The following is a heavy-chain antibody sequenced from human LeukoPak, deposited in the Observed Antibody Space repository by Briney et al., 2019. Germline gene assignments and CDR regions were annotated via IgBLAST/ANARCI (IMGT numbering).Heavy chain of an antibody. CDR3: AELGITMIGGV. CDR2: ISSSSSTI. CDR1: GFTFSSYS. Sequence: GESLRLSCAASGFTFSSYSMNWVRQAPGKGLEWVSYISSSSSTIYYADSVKGRFTISRDNAKNSLYLQMNSLRAEDTAVYYCAELGITMIGGVWGKGTTVTISS. D-gene: IGHD3-10*02. V-gene: IGHV3-48*04. J-gene: IGHJ6*04.